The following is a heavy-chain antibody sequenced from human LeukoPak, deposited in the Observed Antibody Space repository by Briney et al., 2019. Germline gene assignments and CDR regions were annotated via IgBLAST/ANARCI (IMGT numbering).Heavy chain of an antibody. CDR2: ISYDGSNK. CDR3: AKDPGEEGNYFDY. D-gene: IGHD3-16*01. CDR1: GFTFSSYG. J-gene: IGHJ4*02. Sequence: GGSLRLSCAASGFTFSSYGMHWVRQAPGKGLEWVAVISYDGSNKYYADSVKGRFTISRDNSRNTLYLQMNSLRAEDTAVYYCAKDPGEEGNYFDYWGQGTLVTVSS. V-gene: IGHV3-30*18.